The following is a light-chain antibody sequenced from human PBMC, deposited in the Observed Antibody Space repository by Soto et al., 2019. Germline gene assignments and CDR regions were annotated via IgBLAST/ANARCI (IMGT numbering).Light chain of an antibody. CDR2: KAS. CDR1: ESISSW. J-gene: IGKJ1*01. CDR3: QQYNTYST. V-gene: IGKV1-5*03. Sequence: DIQMTQSPSTLSASVGDRVTITCRASESISSWLAWYQQKPGKAPKLLIYKASSLERGVPSRFSGRGSGTEFTLTISSLQPDDFATYYCQQYNTYSTFGQGTKVDIK.